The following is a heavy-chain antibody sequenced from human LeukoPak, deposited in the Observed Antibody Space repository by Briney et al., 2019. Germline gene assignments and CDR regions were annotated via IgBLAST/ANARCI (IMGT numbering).Heavy chain of an antibody. CDR2: TYYRSKWYN. Sequence: SQTLSLTCDISGDSVSSNSAAWNWIRQSPSSGLEWLGRTYYRSKWYNDYAVSVKSRITINPDTSKNQFSLQLTSVTPEETAVYYCARGKRAYSGDGDYFYYYGLDVWGQGTTVTVSS. D-gene: IGHD5-12*01. CDR3: ARGKRAYSGDGDYFYYYGLDV. J-gene: IGHJ6*02. CDR1: GDSVSSNSAA. V-gene: IGHV6-1*01.